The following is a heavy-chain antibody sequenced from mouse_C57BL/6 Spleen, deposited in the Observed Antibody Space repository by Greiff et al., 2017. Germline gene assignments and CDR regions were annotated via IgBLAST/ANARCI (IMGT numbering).Heavy chain of an antibody. Sequence: VQLQQSGAELVRPGASVTLSCKASGYTFTDYEMHWVKQTPVHGLEWIGAIDPETGGTAYNQKFKGKAILTADKSSSTAYMELRSLTSEDSAVDYCTRWVLRYSVHWYFDVWGTGTTVTVSS. V-gene: IGHV1-15*01. D-gene: IGHD1-1*01. CDR1: GYTFTDYE. CDR2: IDPETGGT. J-gene: IGHJ1*03. CDR3: TRWVLRYSVHWYFDV.